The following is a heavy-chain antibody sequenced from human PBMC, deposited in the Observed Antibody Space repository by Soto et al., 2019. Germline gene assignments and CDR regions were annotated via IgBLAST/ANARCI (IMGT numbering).Heavy chain of an antibody. Sequence: GESLKISCAASGFTFSSYWMSWVRQAPGKGLEWVANIKQDGSEKYYVDSVKGRFTISRDNAKNSLYLQMNSLRAEDTAVYYCASTKPYGATTGHWGQGTLVTVSS. D-gene: IGHD4-4*01. CDR2: IKQDGSEK. CDR1: GFTFSSYW. V-gene: IGHV3-7*01. CDR3: ASTKPYGATTGH. J-gene: IGHJ4*02.